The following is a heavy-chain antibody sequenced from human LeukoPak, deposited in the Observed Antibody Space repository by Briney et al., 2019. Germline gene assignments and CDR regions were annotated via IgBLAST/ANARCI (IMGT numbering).Heavy chain of an antibody. CDR1: GFTFSSYA. D-gene: IGHD5-12*01. V-gene: IGHV3-23*01. CDR2: ISGSGGST. CDR3: ATLPRGPTGYVGYGGEDY. Sequence: PGGSLRLSCAASGFTFSSYAMSWVRQAPGKGLEWVSAISGSGGSTYYADSVKGRFTISRDNSKNTLYLRMNGLTAEDMAVYDCATLPRGPTGYVGYGGEDYWGQGPLVTVSS. J-gene: IGHJ4*02.